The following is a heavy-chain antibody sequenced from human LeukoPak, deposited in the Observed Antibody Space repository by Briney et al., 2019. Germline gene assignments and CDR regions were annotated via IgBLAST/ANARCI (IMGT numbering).Heavy chain of an antibody. Sequence: GGSLRLSCAASGLTFSSYWRSWVRQAPGKGLEWVANIKQDGSEKYYVDSVKGRFTISRDNAKNSLHLQMYSLRAEDTAVYYCARGGQRLAYFDYWGQGTLVTVSS. CDR2: IKQDGSEK. J-gene: IGHJ4*02. V-gene: IGHV3-7*03. CDR1: GLTFSSYW. CDR3: ARGGQRLAYFDY. D-gene: IGHD6-25*01.